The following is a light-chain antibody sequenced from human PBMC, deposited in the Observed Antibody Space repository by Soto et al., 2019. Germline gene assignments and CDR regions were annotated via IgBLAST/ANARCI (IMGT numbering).Light chain of an antibody. V-gene: IGKV3-15*01. CDR3: QPYYSWPLT. Sequence: EVVMRQSPATLSVSPGEGPTPPPGPRQGLGDTLAWYQHKPGQTPRLLIYDTSTRATGVPTRFSGSRSGAEFTLTINSLQSEDVAVYYCQPYYSWPLTFGGGTKVDIK. CDR1: QGLGDT. CDR2: DTS. J-gene: IGKJ4*01.